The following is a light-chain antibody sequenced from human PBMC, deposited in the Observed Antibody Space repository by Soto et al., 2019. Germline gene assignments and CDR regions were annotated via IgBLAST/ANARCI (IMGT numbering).Light chain of an antibody. CDR3: QVWDSSSDHVV. Sequence: SYELTQPPSVSVAPGQTARITCGGSNAGSKSVHCYQQRPGQAPVLVVYEDSDRPSGIPERFSGSNSGNTATLTIGRVEGGDEADSYCQVWDSSSDHVVFGGGTAVAVL. J-gene: IGLJ3*02. CDR1: NAGSKS. CDR2: EDS. V-gene: IGLV3-21*02.